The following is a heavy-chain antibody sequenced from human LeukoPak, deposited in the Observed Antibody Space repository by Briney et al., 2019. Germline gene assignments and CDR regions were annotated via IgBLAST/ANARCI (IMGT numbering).Heavy chain of an antibody. D-gene: IGHD5-12*01. CDR3: AKDQGGYSGYDLVWVDY. CDR1: GFTFSNYA. J-gene: IGHJ4*02. Sequence: TGGSLRLSCPVSGFTFSNYAMSWVRQAPGKGLEWVSAISGSGGSTYYADSVKGRFTISRDNSKNTLYLQMNSLRAEDTAVYYCAKDQGGYSGYDLVWVDYWGQGTLVTVSS. CDR2: ISGSGGST. V-gene: IGHV3-23*01.